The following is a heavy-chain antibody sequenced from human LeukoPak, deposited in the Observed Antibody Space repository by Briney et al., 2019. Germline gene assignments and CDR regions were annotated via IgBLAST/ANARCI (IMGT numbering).Heavy chain of an antibody. J-gene: IGHJ4*02. Sequence: PSGTLSLTCAVSGGSISSSNWWSWVRQPPGKGLEWIGEINHSGSTNYNPSLKSRVTISVDTSKNQFSLKLSSVTAADTAVYYCACIAVAGSQDYWGQGTLVTVSS. CDR3: ACIAVAGSQDY. CDR2: INHSGST. V-gene: IGHV4-4*02. CDR1: GGSISSSNW. D-gene: IGHD6-19*01.